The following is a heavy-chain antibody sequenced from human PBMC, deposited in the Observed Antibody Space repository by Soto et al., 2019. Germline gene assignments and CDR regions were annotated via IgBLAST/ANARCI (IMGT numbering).Heavy chain of an antibody. V-gene: IGHV4-31*03. J-gene: IGHJ6*02. CDR2: IYYSGST. CDR1: GGSISSGGYY. Sequence: SETLSLTCTVSGGSISSGGYYWSWIRQHPGKGLEWIGYIYYSGSTYYNPSLQSRVTISVDTSKNQFSLKLSSVTAADTAVYYCARGWTAAAGFYYYYYGMDVWGQGATVTVSS. D-gene: IGHD6-13*01. CDR3: ARGWTAAAGFYYYYYGMDV.